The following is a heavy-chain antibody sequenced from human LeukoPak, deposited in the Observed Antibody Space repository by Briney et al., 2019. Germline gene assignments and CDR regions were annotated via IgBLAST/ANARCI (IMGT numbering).Heavy chain of an antibody. CDR3: AKDGLRGYSYGYYLDY. V-gene: IGHV3-48*01. J-gene: IGHJ4*02. D-gene: IGHD5-18*01. Sequence: GGSLRLSCAASGFTFSSYSMNWVRQAPGKGLEWVSYISSSSSTIYYADSVKGRFTISRDNSKNTLYLQMNSLRAEDTAVYYCAKDGLRGYSYGYYLDYWGQGTLVTVSS. CDR2: ISSSSSTI. CDR1: GFTFSSYS.